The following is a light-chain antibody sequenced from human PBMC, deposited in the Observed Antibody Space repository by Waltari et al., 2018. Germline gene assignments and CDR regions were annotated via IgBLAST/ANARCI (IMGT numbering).Light chain of an antibody. CDR3: QQYGSSPLT. J-gene: IGKJ4*01. CDR2: GAS. V-gene: IGKV3-20*01. Sequence: EIVLTQSPGTLSLSPGERATLSCRASQSVSRSYLAWYQQKPGKSPRLLIYGASSRATGIPDRVSGSGSGTDFTLTISRLEPEDFAVYYCQQYGSSPLTFGGGTKVEIK. CDR1: QSVSRSY.